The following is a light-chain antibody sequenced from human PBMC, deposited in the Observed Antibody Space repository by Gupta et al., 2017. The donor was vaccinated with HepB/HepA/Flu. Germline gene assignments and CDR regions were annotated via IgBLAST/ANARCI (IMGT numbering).Light chain of an antibody. Sequence: PVWIPWQGDSLRSYYASWYQQKPGQAPVLVIYGKNNRPSGIPDRFSGSSSGNTASLTITGAQAEDEADYYCNSRDSSGNHWVFGGGTKLTVL. J-gene: IGLJ3*02. CDR1: SLRSYY. V-gene: IGLV3-19*01. CDR3: NSRDSSGNHWV. CDR2: GKN.